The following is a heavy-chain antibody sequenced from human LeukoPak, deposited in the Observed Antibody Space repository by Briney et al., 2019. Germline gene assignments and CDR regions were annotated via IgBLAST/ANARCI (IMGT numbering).Heavy chain of an antibody. J-gene: IGHJ6*04. D-gene: IGHD1-14*01. CDR1: GFTFSSYA. V-gene: IGHV3-30*04. Sequence: GGSLRLSSAASGFTFSSYAMHWVRQAPGKGLGWVAVISYDGSNKYYADSVKGRFTISRDNSKNTLYLQMNSLRAEDTAVYYCAREKMRRSYHPGYGMDVWGKGTTVTVSS. CDR3: AREKMRRSYHPGYGMDV. CDR2: ISYDGSNK.